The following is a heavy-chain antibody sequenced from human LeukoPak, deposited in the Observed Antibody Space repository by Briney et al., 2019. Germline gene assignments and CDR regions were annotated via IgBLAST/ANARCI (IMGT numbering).Heavy chain of an antibody. J-gene: IGHJ4*02. CDR3: ARSETVAGTIAY. Sequence: GGSLRLSCAASGFTVSSNYMSWVRQAPGKGLEWVSVIYSGISTYYADSVKGRFTISRDDSKNTLYLQMNSLRAEDTAVYHGARSETVAGTIAYWGQRTLVTVSS. D-gene: IGHD6-19*01. CDR1: GFTVSSNY. V-gene: IGHV3-53*01. CDR2: IYSGIST.